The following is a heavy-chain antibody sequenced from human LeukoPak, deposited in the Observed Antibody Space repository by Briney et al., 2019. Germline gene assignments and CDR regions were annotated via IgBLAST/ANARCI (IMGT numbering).Heavy chain of an antibody. CDR3: ARTIAQQPVHSNYYYYYGMDV. J-gene: IGHJ6*02. CDR2: ISYDGSNK. Sequence: GGSLRLSCAASGFTFSSYAMHWVRQAPGKGLEWVAVISYDGSNKYYADSVKGRFTISRDNAKNSLYLQMNSLRAEDTAVHYCARTIAQQPVHSNYYYYYGMDVWGQGTTVTVSS. V-gene: IGHV3-30-3*01. CDR1: GFTFSSYA. D-gene: IGHD6-13*01.